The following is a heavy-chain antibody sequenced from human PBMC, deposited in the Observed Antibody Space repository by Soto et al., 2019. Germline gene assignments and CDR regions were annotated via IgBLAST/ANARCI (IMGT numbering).Heavy chain of an antibody. CDR1: GFTFTSSA. V-gene: IGHV1-58*01. D-gene: IGHD2-2*01. CDR3: AADSPPLAVVVPAAMAIPGSPYYYGMDV. J-gene: IGHJ6*02. Sequence: ASVKVSCKASGFTFTSSAVQWVRQARGQRLEWIGWIVVGSGNTNYAQKFQERVTITRDRSTSTAHMELSSLRSEDPAVYYCAADSPPLAVVVPAAMAIPGSPYYYGMDVWGQGTTVTVSS. CDR2: IVVGSGNT.